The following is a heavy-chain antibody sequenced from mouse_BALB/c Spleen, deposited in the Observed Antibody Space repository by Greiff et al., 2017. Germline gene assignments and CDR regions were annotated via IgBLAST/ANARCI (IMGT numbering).Heavy chain of an antibody. CDR2: INPYNGAT. Sequence: EVQLQQSGPELVKPGASVKISCKASGYSFTGYYMHWVKQSHVKSLEWIGRINPYNGATSYNQNFKDKASLTVDKSSSTAYMELHSLTSEDSAVYYCARSKVYYDYGYYFDYWGQGTTLTVSS. V-gene: IGHV1-26*01. J-gene: IGHJ2*01. D-gene: IGHD2-4*01. CDR3: ARSKVYYDYGYYFDY. CDR1: GYSFTGYY.